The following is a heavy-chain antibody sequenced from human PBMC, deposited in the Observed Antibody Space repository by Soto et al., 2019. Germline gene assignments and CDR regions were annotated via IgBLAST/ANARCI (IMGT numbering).Heavy chain of an antibody. CDR2: IYYSGST. D-gene: IGHD2-15*01. V-gene: IGHV4-39*02. Sequence: QLQLQESGPGLVKPSETLSLTCTVSGGSISSSSYYWGWIRQPPGKGLEWIGSIYYSGSTYYNPSLKSRVTISVDTSKNQFCLKRSSVTAADTAVYYCARDGYCSGGSCHGNVDYWGQGTLVTGSS. CDR1: GGSISSSSYY. CDR3: ARDGYCSGGSCHGNVDY. J-gene: IGHJ4*02.